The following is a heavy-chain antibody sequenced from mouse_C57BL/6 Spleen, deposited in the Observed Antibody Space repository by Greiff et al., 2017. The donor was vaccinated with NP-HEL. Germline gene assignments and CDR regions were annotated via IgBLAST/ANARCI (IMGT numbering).Heavy chain of an antibody. V-gene: IGHV2-2*01. Sequence: VQLVESGPGLVQPSQSLSITCTVSGFSLTSYGVHWVRQSPGKGLEWLGVIWSGGSTDYNAAFISRLSISKDNSKSQVFFKMNSLQADDTAIYYCARSITTVVANYAMDYWGQGTSVTVSS. D-gene: IGHD1-1*01. CDR3: ARSITTVVANYAMDY. CDR1: GFSLTSYG. CDR2: IWSGGST. J-gene: IGHJ4*01.